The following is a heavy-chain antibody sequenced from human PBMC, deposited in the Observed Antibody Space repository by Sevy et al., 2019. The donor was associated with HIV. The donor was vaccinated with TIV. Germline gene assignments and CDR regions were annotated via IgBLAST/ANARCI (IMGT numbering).Heavy chain of an antibody. V-gene: IGHV1-69*13. CDR2: IIPIFGTA. Sequence: ASVKVSCKASGGTFSSYAISWVRQAPGQGLEWMGGIIPIFGTANYAQKFQGRVTITADESTSTAYMELSSLRSEDTAVYYCAGSGITGTRGAFDYWGQGTLVTVSS. D-gene: IGHD1-7*01. CDR3: AGSGITGTRGAFDY. J-gene: IGHJ4*02. CDR1: GGTFSSYA.